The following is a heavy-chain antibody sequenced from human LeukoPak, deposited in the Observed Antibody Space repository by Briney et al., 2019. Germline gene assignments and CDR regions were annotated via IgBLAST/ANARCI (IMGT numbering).Heavy chain of an antibody. Sequence: GGSLRLSCAASGFTFSSYWMSWVRQAPGKGLEWVANIKQDGSEKYYVDSVKGRFTITRDNAKNSLYLQMNSLRAEDTAVYYCARDVGSYYYYYGMDVWGQGTTVTVSS. J-gene: IGHJ6*02. CDR2: IKQDGSEK. CDR1: GFTFSSYW. V-gene: IGHV3-7*01. CDR3: ARDVGSYYYYYGMDV. D-gene: IGHD1-26*01.